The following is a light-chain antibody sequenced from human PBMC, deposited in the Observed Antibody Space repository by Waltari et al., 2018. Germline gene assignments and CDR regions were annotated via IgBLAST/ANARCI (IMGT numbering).Light chain of an antibody. J-gene: IGLJ2*01. CDR1: TSNIGSNT. Sequence: VLTQPPSASGTPGQRVTISCSGSTSNIGSNTVSWYQQLPGTAPKLLIYTDDQRPSGVPDRFSGSKSGTSASLAISGPQSEDEAHYHCSAWDDNLNGVIFGGGTKLTVL. CDR2: TDD. V-gene: IGLV1-44*01. CDR3: SAWDDNLNGVI.